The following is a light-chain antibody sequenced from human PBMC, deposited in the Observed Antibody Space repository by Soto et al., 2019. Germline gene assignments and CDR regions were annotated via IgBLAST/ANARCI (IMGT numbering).Light chain of an antibody. Sequence: EMVVTQARAILSLSPGERATLSCRASQHIRSNYLAWYQHKPGQAPRLLIYGGSGRATGITDRFSGSGSGTDFTLTISSLQSEDFAAYYFQQYIKRPRTFGQGTKVDIK. CDR3: QQYIKRPRT. CDR1: QHIRSN. CDR2: GGS. J-gene: IGKJ1*01. V-gene: IGKV3D-15*01.